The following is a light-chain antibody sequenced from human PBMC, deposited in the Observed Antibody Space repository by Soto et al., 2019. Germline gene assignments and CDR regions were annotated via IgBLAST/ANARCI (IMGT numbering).Light chain of an antibody. CDR3: QQSYRNPRT. V-gene: IGKV1-9*01. CDR2: AAS. CDR1: QGISSY. Sequence: IQFTQSPSSLSASVGDRVTITCRASQGISSYLAWYQQKPGKAPKLLIYAASTLQSGVPSRFSGSGSGTDFTLTISSLQPEDFATYYCQQSYRNPRTFGLGTKVDIK. J-gene: IGKJ1*01.